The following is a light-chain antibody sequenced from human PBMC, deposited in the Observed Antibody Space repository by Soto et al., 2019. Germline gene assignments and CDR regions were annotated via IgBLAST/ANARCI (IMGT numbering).Light chain of an antibody. CDR3: QQYNGWPYT. CDR1: QSVSRN. V-gene: IGKV3-15*01. J-gene: IGKJ2*01. Sequence: EIVMTQSPATLSVSPGERATLSCRASQSVSRNLAWYRQKPGQAPRLLIYGASTRATGTPARFNGSGSGTEFTLTISSLQSEDFAVYYCQQYNGWPYTFGQGNKLEIK. CDR2: GAS.